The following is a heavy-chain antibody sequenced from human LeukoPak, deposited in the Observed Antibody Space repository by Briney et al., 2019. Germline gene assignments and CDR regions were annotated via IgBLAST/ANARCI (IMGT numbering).Heavy chain of an antibody. D-gene: IGHD6-13*01. CDR2: IYYSGDT. J-gene: IGHJ4*02. CDR3: ARVTGYVMEDYFDY. Sequence: SETLSLTCTVSDGAIAGYSWSWIRQPPGKGLEWIGYIYYSGDTNYNPSLQSRVTVSVDTSKNQFSLKLTSVTAADTAVYYCARVTGYVMEDYFDYWGQGTLVTVSS. V-gene: IGHV4-59*01. CDR1: DGAIAGYS.